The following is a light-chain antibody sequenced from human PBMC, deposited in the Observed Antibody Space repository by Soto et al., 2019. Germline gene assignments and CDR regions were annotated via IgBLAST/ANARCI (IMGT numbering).Light chain of an antibody. CDR3: QQYGSSPGT. J-gene: IGKJ1*01. V-gene: IGKV3-20*01. Sequence: EIVLTQSPGTLSLSPGERATLSCRASQSVSSSYLAWYQQKPGQAPRLLIYVASTRAIGIPDRFSGSGSGTDFTLTISRLEPEDFAVYYCQQYGSSPGTFGQGTKVDIK. CDR1: QSVSSSY. CDR2: VAS.